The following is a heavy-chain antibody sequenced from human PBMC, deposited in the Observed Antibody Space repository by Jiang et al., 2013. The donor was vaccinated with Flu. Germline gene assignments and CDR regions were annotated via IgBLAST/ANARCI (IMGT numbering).Heavy chain of an antibody. CDR1: GGSISSSNW. CDR3: ASLTTLWFGELDAFDI. Sequence: GPGLVKPSGTLSLTCAVSGGSISSSNWWSWVRQPPGKGLEWIGEIYHSGSTNYNPSLKSRVTISVDKSKNQFSLKLSSVTAADTAVYYCASLTTLWFGELDAFDIWGQGTMVTVSS. D-gene: IGHD3-10*01. V-gene: IGHV4-4*02. J-gene: IGHJ3*02. CDR2: IYHSGST.